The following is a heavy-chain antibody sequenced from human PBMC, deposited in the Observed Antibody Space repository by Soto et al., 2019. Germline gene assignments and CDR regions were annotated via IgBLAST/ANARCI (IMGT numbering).Heavy chain of an antibody. CDR3: AKDIEGLIAAAGYGMDV. CDR2: ISWDGGST. V-gene: IGHV3-43*01. J-gene: IGHJ6*02. Sequence: GGSLRLSCAASGFTFDDYTMHWVRQAPGKGLEWVSLISWDGGSTYYADSVKGRFTISRDNSKNSLYLQMNSLRTEDTALYYCAKDIEGLIAAAGYGMDVWGQGTTVTVSS. CDR1: GFTFDDYT. D-gene: IGHD6-13*01.